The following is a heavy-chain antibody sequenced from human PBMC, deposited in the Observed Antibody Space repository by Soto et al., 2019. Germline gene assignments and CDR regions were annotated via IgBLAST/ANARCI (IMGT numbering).Heavy chain of an antibody. J-gene: IGHJ6*02. CDR1: GFSLSTSGMC. CDR2: IDWDDDK. CDR3: ARMVAARPPYYYGMDV. Sequence: VSGPTLVNPTQTLTLTCTFSGFSLSTSGMCVSWIRQPPGKALEWLALIDWDDDKYYSTSLKTRLTISKDTSKNQVVLTMTNMDPVDTATYYCARMVAARPPYYYGMDVRRQGTTVTVSS. V-gene: IGHV2-70*01. D-gene: IGHD6-6*01.